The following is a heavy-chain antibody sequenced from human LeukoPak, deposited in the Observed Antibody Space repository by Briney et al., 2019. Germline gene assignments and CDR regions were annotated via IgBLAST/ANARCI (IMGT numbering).Heavy chain of an antibody. CDR2: ISWNSGDI. J-gene: IGHJ4*02. CDR1: GFIFDDYA. CDR3: AKDTGGSYRRGYLDF. Sequence: PGRSLRLSCAASGFIFDDYAMHWVRHAPGKGLEWVSGISWNSGDIGYADSVKGRLTISRDNAKNSLYLQMNSLRSEDTAFYYCAKDTGGSYRRGYLDFRGQGTLVTVSS. V-gene: IGHV3-9*01. D-gene: IGHD1-26*01.